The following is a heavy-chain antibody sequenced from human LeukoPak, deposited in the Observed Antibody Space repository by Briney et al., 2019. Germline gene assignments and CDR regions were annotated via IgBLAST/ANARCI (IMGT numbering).Heavy chain of an antibody. CDR1: GFTFRSYG. Sequence: GGSLRLSCAASGFTFRSYGMSWVRQAPRKGLEWVSFISSSRSYIYYADSVKGRFTISRDNAKNSLYLQMNSLRAEDTAVYYCARDRLDYYGSGSYSDYWGQGTLVTVSS. J-gene: IGHJ4*02. CDR3: ARDRLDYYGSGSYSDY. D-gene: IGHD3-10*01. V-gene: IGHV3-21*01. CDR2: ISSSRSYI.